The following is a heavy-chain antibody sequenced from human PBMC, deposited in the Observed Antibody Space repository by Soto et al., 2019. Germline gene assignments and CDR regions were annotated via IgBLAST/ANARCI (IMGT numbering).Heavy chain of an antibody. D-gene: IGHD3-22*01. V-gene: IGHV3-21*01. CDR2: ISSSSTYI. J-gene: IGHJ4*02. CDR1: GFTFSYYS. CDR3: VKGEYYYDSSGYYPFDY. Sequence: GGSLRLSCAASGFTFSYYSMNWVRQAPGKGLEWVSSISSSSTYIYYADSVKGRFTISRDNAKNSLYLQMNSLRAEDTAVYYCVKGEYYYDSSGYYPFDYWGQGTLVTVSS.